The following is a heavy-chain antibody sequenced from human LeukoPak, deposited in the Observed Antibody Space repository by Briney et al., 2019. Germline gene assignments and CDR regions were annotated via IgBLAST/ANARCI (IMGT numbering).Heavy chain of an antibody. CDR2: INSDGSST. J-gene: IGHJ3*02. CDR3: STGSGHAFDI. D-gene: IGHD3-10*01. V-gene: IGHV3-74*01. Sequence: GGSLRLSCAASGFTFSSYWMHWVRQVPGKGLVWVSRINSDGSSTSYADSVKGRFTISRDNAKNTLYVQMDSLRAEDTAVYYCSTGSGHAFDIWGRGAMVTVSS. CDR1: GFTFSSYW.